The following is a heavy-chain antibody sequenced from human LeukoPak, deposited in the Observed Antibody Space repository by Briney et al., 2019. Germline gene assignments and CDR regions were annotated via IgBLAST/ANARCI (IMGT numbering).Heavy chain of an antibody. J-gene: IGHJ4*02. CDR3: ARGDYDILTGYYGFDY. CDR1: GGSVSSGDHC. Sequence: SETLSLTCTVSGGSVSSGDHCWSWIRQPPGKRLEWIGYIYYGGSTKYNPSLKSRVTISVDTSKNQFSLKLSSVTAADTAVYYCARGDYDILTGYYGFDYWGQGTLVTVSS. D-gene: IGHD3-9*01. CDR2: IYYGGST. V-gene: IGHV4-61*08.